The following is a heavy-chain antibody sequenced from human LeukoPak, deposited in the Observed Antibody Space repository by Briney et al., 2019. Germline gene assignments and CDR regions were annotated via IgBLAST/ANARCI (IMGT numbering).Heavy chain of an antibody. CDR2: ISSSSSTI. J-gene: IGHJ4*02. D-gene: IGHD2-2*01. CDR1: GFTFSSYA. Sequence: GGSLRLSCAASGFTFSSYAMSWVRQAPGKGLEWVSYISSSSSTIYYADSVKGRFTISRDKAKNSLYLQMNSLRAEDTAVYYCAREYCSSTSCLYDYWGQGTLVTVSS. CDR3: AREYCSSTSCLYDY. V-gene: IGHV3-48*01.